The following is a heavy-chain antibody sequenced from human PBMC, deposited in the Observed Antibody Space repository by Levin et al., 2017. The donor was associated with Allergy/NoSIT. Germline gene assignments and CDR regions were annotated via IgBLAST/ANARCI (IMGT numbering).Heavy chain of an antibody. V-gene: IGHV4-39*01. J-gene: IGHJ3*02. D-gene: IGHD4-11*01. Sequence: SETLSLTCTVSGGSISSSSYYWGWIRQPPEKGLEWIGSIYYSGSTYYNPSLKSRVTISVDTSKNQFSLKLSSVTAADTAVYYCARPNLLQYYAFDIWGQGTMVTVSS. CDR1: GGSISSSSYY. CDR2: IYYSGST. CDR3: ARPNLLQYYAFDI.